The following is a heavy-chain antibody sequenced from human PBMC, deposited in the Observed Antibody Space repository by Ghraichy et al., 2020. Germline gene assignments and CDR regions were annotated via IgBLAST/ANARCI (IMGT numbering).Heavy chain of an antibody. CDR2: SSSSGSRI. CDR3: ARILLWFGAYYFDY. D-gene: IGHD3-10*01. J-gene: IGHJ4*02. Sequence: GALRLSCAASGFTFSEYYVSWIRQAPGKGLEWVSYSSSSGSRIYYADSVKGRFTVSRDNAKNSLSLQMNSLRAEDTAVYYCARILLWFGAYYFDYWGQGTLVTVSS. V-gene: IGHV3-11*01. CDR1: GFTFSEYY.